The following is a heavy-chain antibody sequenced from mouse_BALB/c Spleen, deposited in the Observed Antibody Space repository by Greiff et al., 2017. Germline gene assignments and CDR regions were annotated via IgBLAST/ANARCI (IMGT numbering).Heavy chain of an antibody. CDR2: ISTYYGNT. J-gene: IGHJ4*01. CDR3: ARGGYGYDAMDY. CDR1: SYTFTDYA. V-gene: IGHV1-67*01. D-gene: IGHD1-2*01. Sequence: QVQLKESGPELVRPGVSVKISCKGSSYTFTDYAMHWVKQSHAKSLEWIGVISTYYGNTNYNQKFKGKATMTVDKSSSTAYMELARLTSEDSAVYYCARGGYGYDAMDYWGQGTSVTVSS.